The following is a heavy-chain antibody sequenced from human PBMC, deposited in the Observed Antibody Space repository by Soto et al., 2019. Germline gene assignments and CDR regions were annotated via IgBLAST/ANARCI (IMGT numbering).Heavy chain of an antibody. CDR2: ITTYNGHT. J-gene: IGHJ4*02. D-gene: IGHD6-19*01. V-gene: IGHV1-18*01. CDR3: ARRLSGGYADFDY. Sequence: QVQLVQSGAEVKKPGASVKVSCKASGYTFTNYGISWVRQAPGQGLEWVGWITTYNGHTDYAQKFQGRVTMTTDTSTNTVYMELRSLRSDDTVVYYCARRLSGGYADFDYWGQGTLVTVSS. CDR1: GYTFTNYG.